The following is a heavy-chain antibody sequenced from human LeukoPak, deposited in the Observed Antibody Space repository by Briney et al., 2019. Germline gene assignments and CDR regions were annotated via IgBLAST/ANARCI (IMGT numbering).Heavy chain of an antibody. D-gene: IGHD2-2*01. CDR2: ISSSSSYI. CDR1: GFTFSSYS. J-gene: IGHJ4*02. Sequence: GGSLRLSCAASGFTFSSYSMNWVRQAPGKGLEWVSSISSSSSYIYYADSVKGRFTISRDNSKNTLYLQMNSLRAEDTAVHYCADTSRAYYFDYWGQGTLVTVSS. V-gene: IGHV3-21*04. CDR3: ADTSRAYYFDY.